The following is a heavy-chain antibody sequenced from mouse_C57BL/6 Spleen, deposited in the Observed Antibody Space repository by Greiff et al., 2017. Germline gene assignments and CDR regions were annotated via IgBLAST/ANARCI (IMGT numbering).Heavy chain of an antibody. J-gene: IGHJ1*03. D-gene: IGHD2-1*01. CDR1: GYTFTSYW. CDR2: IDPSDSYT. Sequence: QVQLKQPGAELVRPGTSVKLSCKASGYTFTSYWMHWVKQRPGQGLEWIGVIDPSDSYTNYNQKFKGKATLTVDTSSSTAYMQLSSLTSEDSAVYYYARGIYYGNLRYFDVWGTGTTVTVSS. CDR3: ARGIYYGNLRYFDV. V-gene: IGHV1-59*01.